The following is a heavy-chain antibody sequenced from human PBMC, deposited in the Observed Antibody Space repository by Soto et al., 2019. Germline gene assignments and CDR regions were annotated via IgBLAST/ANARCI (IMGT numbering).Heavy chain of an antibody. CDR3: AGSTSFRLDY. D-gene: IGHD3-10*01. CDR1: GGSISANY. CDR2: VSHIGDT. J-gene: IGHJ4*02. V-gene: IGHV4-4*02. Sequence: QVQLQESGPGLVKPSETLSLTCSVSGGSISANYWSWVRQPPGKGLEWIGEVSHIGDTNYNPSLKSRVILSIDKSKRQFSLTLLSMTAADTAVYYCAGSTSFRLDYWGQGALVTVSS.